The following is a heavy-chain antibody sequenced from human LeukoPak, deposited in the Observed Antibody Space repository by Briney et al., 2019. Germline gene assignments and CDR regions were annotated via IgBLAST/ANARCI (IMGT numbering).Heavy chain of an antibody. V-gene: IGHV4-38-2*02. CDR3: AKSNGYGLIDI. Sequence: SETLSLTCTVSGNSISSDYYWGWIRQPPGKGLEWIGSIYHSGSTYYGPSLKSRLTISLDTSRNQFSLKLNSVTAADTAVYYCAKSNGYGLIDIWGQGTMVTVSS. D-gene: IGHD3-10*01. CDR2: IYHSGST. CDR1: GNSISSDYY. J-gene: IGHJ3*02.